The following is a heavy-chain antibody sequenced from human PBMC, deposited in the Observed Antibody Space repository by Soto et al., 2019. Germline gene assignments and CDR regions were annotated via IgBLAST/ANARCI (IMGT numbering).Heavy chain of an antibody. D-gene: IGHD3-10*01. V-gene: IGHV6-1*01. Sequence: PSQTLSLTCAISGDSVSSNSAAWNWIRQSPSRGLEWLGRTYYRSKWYNDYAVSVKSRITINPDTCKNQFSLQLNSVSPEDTAVYYSARVPSMVQGVTRSMVVWGQGTTVTVSS. CDR1: GDSVSSNSAA. J-gene: IGHJ6*02. CDR3: ARVPSMVQGVTRSMVV. CDR2: TYYRSKWYN.